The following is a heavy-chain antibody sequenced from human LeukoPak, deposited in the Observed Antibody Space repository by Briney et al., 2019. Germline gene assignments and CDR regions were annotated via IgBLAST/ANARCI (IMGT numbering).Heavy chain of an antibody. CDR3: AKWGYCSSTTCLGAFDY. V-gene: IGHV3-30*02. D-gene: IGHD2-2*01. CDR2: IRYDGSNK. CDR1: GFTFSNHG. Sequence: GGSLRLSCAASGFTFSNHGMHWVRQAPGKGLEWVAFIRYDGSNKYYADSVKGRFTISRDNSKNTLYLQMNSLRAEDTAVYYCAKWGYCSSTTCLGAFDYWGQGTLVTVSS. J-gene: IGHJ4*02.